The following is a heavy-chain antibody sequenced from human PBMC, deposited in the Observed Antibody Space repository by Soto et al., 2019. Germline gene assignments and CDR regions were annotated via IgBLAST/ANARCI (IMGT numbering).Heavy chain of an antibody. V-gene: IGHV3-21*01. CDR2: ISSSSSYI. CDR1: GFTFSSHS. J-gene: IGHJ4*02. D-gene: IGHD6-13*01. CDR3: ARDWAGSSWCDY. Sequence: GGSLRLSCAASGFTFSSHSMNWVRQAPGKGLEWVSSISSSSSYIYYADSVKGRFTISRDNAKNSLYLQMNSLRAEDTAVYYCARDWAGSSWCDYWGQGTLVTVSS.